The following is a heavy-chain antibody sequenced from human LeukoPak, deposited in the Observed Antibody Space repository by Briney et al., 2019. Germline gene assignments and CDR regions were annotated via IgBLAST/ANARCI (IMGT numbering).Heavy chain of an antibody. J-gene: IGHJ4*02. Sequence: SETLSLTCTVSGGSISSYYWSWIRQPPGKGLEWIGYIYYSGSTNYNPSLKSRVTISVDTSKNQFPLKLSSVTAADTAVYYCARSPGYSSGWYGGKRTGYFDYWGQGTLVTVSS. CDR2: IYYSGST. V-gene: IGHV4-59*01. CDR1: GGSISSYY. D-gene: IGHD6-19*01. CDR3: ARSPGYSSGWYGGKRTGYFDY.